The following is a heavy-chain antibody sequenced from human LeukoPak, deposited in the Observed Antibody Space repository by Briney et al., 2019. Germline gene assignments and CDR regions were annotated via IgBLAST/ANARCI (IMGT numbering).Heavy chain of an antibody. CDR3: ARGSKQWLNGFDY. D-gene: IGHD6-19*01. Sequence: SETLSLTCTVSGASISGYHWSWIRQPAGKGLEWIGRVYTSGSTNYNPSLKSRVTMSVDTSKNQFSLKVISVTAADAAVYYSARGSKQWLNGFDYWGQGTLVTVSS. CDR1: GASISGYH. J-gene: IGHJ5*01. V-gene: IGHV4-4*07. CDR2: VYTSGST.